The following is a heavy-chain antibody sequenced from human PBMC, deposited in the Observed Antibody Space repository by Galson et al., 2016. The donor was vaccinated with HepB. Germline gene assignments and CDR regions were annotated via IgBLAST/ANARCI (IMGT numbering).Heavy chain of an antibody. D-gene: IGHD6-19*01. V-gene: IGHV1-46*01. Sequence: SVKVSCKASGYTFTKYYMQWVRQAPGQGLEWMGIINPSDGSTTYAQKFQGRVTMTRDTSTSTVYMELSSLRSEDTAVYYCARDQQWLAYGMDVWGQGTTVTVSS. J-gene: IGHJ6*02. CDR1: GYTFTKYY. CDR3: ARDQQWLAYGMDV. CDR2: INPSDGST.